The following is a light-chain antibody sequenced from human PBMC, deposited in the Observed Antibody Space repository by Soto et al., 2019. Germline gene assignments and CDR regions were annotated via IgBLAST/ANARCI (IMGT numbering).Light chain of an antibody. V-gene: IGKV3-11*01. J-gene: IGKJ1*01. CDR2: DTS. CDR3: QQYNDGPGGT. CDR1: QSVSNF. Sequence: EVVLTQSPATLSLSPGERATLSCRASQSVSNFLAWYQQKPGQAPRLLIYDTSDRATGLPARFSGSGSGTDFTLTISSLEPEDFAVFYCQQYNDGPGGTFGQGTKVGIK.